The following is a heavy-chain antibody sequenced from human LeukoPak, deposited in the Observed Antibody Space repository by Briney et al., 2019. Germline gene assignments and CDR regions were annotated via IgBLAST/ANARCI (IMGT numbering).Heavy chain of an antibody. V-gene: IGHV3-30-3*01. Sequence: GGSLRLSSAASGFTFSSYAMHWVRQAPGKGLEWVAVISYDGSNKYYADSVKGRFTISRDNSKNTLYLQMNSLRAEDTAVYYCARDRLVYAPDAFDIWGQGTMVTVSS. J-gene: IGHJ3*02. CDR1: GFTFSSYA. CDR2: ISYDGSNK. CDR3: ARDRLVYAPDAFDI. D-gene: IGHD2-8*01.